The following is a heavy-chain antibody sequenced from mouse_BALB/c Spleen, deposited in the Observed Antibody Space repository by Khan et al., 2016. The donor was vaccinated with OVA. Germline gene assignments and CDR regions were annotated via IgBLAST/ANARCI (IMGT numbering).Heavy chain of an antibody. CDR2: LSSDGDYT. J-gene: IGHJ3*01. CDR1: GFTFSTYA. CDR3: ARSPYGNFAY. Sequence: EVELVESGGGLVKPGGSLKLSCAASGFTFSTYAMSWVRQTPEKRLEWVATLSSDGDYTYYPDNVTGRFTISRDHAKNTLYLQMSSLRSEDTAMYYCARSPYGNFAYWGQGTLVTVSA. D-gene: IGHD2-1*01. V-gene: IGHV5-9-3*01.